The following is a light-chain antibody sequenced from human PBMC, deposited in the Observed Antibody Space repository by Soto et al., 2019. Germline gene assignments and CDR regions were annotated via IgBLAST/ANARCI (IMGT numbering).Light chain of an antibody. CDR2: VAS. CDR1: QSLSSNF. J-gene: IGKJ1*01. Sequence: EIVLTQSPGTLSLSPGERAALSCRASQSLSSNFLAWFQQRPGQAPRLLIYVASSRATGIPDRFSGSGSGTDFTLTINRLEPEDFAMYYCQQYSHSPWTFGQGTKVEIK. V-gene: IGKV3-20*01. CDR3: QQYSHSPWT.